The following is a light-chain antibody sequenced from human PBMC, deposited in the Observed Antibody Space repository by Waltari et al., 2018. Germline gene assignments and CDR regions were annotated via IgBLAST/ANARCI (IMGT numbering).Light chain of an antibody. CDR1: SSDVGFYNY. J-gene: IGLJ3*02. CDR2: DVS. Sequence: QSALTQPASVSGSPGQSITISCYGTSSDVGFYNYVSWYQQHPGKAPKLMIYDVSQRPSGVSDRFSGSKSGNTASLTISGLRAEDEADYYCNSYTGSSSWVFGGGTKVTVL. CDR3: NSYTGSSSWV. V-gene: IGLV2-14*01.